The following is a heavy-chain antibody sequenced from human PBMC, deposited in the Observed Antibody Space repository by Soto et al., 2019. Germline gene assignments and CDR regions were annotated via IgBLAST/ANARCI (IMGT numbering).Heavy chain of an antibody. CDR2: IIPILGIA. D-gene: IGHD3-9*01. CDR3: ASGRVYYDILTGYYDAFDI. Sequence: QVQLVQSGAEVKKPGSSVKVSCKASGGTFSSYTISWVRQAPGQGLEWMGRIIPILGIANYAQKFQGRVTITADKSTSTAYMELSSLRSEDTAVYYCASGRVYYDILTGYYDAFDIWGQGTMVTVSS. J-gene: IGHJ3*02. CDR1: GGTFSSYT. V-gene: IGHV1-69*02.